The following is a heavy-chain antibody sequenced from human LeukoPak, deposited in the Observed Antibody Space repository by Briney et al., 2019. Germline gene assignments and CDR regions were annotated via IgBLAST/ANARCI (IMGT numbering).Heavy chain of an antibody. CDR2: ISAYNGNT. V-gene: IGHV1-18*01. CDR3: ARGEHIVGATWAFDI. CDR1: GYTFTSYG. D-gene: IGHD1-26*01. J-gene: IGHJ3*02. Sequence: GASVKVSCKASGYTFTSYGISWVRQAPGQGLEWMGWISAYNGNTNYAQKVQGRVTMTTDTSTNTAYMELRSLRSDDTAVCYCARGEHIVGATWAFDIWGQGTMVTVSS.